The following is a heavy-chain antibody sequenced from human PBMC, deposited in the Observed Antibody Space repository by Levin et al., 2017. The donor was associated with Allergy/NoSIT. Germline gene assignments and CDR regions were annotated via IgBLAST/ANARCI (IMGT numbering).Heavy chain of an antibody. Sequence: SVKVSCKAFGGTLRNYPISWVRQAPGQGLEWMGGIIPAFASTNYAQKFQGRVTITADESTRTAYMELRSLRSEDTAVYFCARPRGGFYGSGSFDSWGQETLVTVSS. V-gene: IGHV1-69*13. J-gene: IGHJ4*02. CDR1: GGTLRNYP. D-gene: IGHD3-10*01. CDR2: IIPAFAST. CDR3: ARPRGGFYGSGSFDS.